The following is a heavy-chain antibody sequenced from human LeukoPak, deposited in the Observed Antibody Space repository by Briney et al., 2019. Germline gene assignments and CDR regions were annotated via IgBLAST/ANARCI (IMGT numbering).Heavy chain of an antibody. CDR1: GFTFTSSA. D-gene: IGHD2-2*01. CDR3: AAEGYCSSTSCRGAFDI. Sequence: SVKVSCKASGFTFTSSAVQWVRQARGQRLEWIGWIVVGSGDTNYAQKFQERVTITRGMSTSTAYMELSSLRSEDAAVYYCAAEGYCSSTSCRGAFDIWGQGTMVTVSS. J-gene: IGHJ3*02. V-gene: IGHV1-58*01. CDR2: IVVGSGDT.